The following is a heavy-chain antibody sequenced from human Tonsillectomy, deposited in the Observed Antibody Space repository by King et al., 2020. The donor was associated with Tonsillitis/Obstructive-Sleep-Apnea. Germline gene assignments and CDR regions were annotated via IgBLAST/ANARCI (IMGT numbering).Heavy chain of an antibody. V-gene: IGHV4-34*01. CDR2: INHSGST. CDR3: ARAYYDYMGVLFDY. CDR1: VGSFIGYY. Sequence: QVQLQQWGAGLLKPSETLSLTCAVYVGSFIGYYWTWIRQPPGKGPEWIGEINHSGSTNYNPSLKSRVTISVDTSKNQFSLKLSSVTAADTAVYYCARAYYDYMGVLFDYWGQGTLVTVSS. J-gene: IGHJ4*02. D-gene: IGHD3-16*01.